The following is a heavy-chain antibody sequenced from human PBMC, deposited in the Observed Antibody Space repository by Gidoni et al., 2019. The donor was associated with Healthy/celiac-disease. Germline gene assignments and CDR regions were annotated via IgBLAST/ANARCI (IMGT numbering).Heavy chain of an antibody. J-gene: IGHJ4*02. CDR1: GFTFSSYG. CDR2: IWYDGSNK. CDR3: ARDRPPGPLDY. V-gene: IGHV3-33*01. Sequence: GVVQPGRSLRLSCAASGFTFSSYGMHWVRQAPGKGLEWVAVIWYDGSNKYYADSVKGRFTISRDNSKNTLYLQMNSLRAEDTAVYYCARDRPPGPLDYWGQGTLVTVSS.